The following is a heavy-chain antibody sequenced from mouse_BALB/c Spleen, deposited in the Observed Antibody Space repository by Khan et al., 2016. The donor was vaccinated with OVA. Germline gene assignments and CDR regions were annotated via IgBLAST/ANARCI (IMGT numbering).Heavy chain of an antibody. J-gene: IGHJ3*01. Sequence: EVELVESGGDLVKPRGSLKLSCAASGFTFSSYSMSWVRQTPDKRLEWVATISSGGDYTYYPDSVKGRFTFSRDNAKNTLYLQMSSLKSEDTAMYYCASHLAGSFAYWGQGTLVTVSA. CDR3: ASHLAGSFAY. D-gene: IGHD1-1*01. V-gene: IGHV5-6*01. CDR1: GFTFSSYS. CDR2: ISSGGDYT.